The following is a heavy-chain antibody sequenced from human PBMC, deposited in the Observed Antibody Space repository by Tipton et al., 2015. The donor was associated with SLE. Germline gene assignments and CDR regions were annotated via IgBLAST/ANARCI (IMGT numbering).Heavy chain of an antibody. Sequence: SLRLSCAASGFTFSSYAMHWVRQAPGKGLEWVAVLSYDGRNTYYVDSVKGRFTISRDTSKNTLYLQMNSLRAEDTAVYYCLRSPNYYYGMDVWGQGTTVTVSS. CDR1: GFTFSSYA. CDR2: LSYDGRNT. CDR3: LRSPNYYYGMDV. V-gene: IGHV3-30*04. J-gene: IGHJ6*02.